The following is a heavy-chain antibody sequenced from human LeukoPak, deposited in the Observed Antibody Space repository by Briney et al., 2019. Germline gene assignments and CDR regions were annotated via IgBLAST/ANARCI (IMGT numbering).Heavy chain of an antibody. CDR3: AKDISPSYDSSGYLGHDAFDV. J-gene: IGHJ3*01. Sequence: GGSLRLSCASSGFTFGDFAMHWVRQAPGKGLEWVAGLGWNGGSIGYADSVKGRFTISRDNARNSLYLQMNSLRAEDTALYYCAKDISPSYDSSGYLGHDAFDVWGQGTMVTVSS. D-gene: IGHD3-22*01. CDR2: LGWNGGSI. CDR1: GFTFGDFA. V-gene: IGHV3-9*01.